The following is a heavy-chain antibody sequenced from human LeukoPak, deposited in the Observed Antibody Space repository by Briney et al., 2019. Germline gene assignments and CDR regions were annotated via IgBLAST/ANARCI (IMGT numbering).Heavy chain of an antibody. CDR2: MNWKGATT. CDR3: ARGGDLDRIDY. J-gene: IGHJ4*02. CDR1: GFTFDDYG. V-gene: IGHV3-20*04. D-gene: IGHD3-16*01. Sequence: GGSLRLSCAASGFTFDDYGMSWVRQAPGKGLEWVSGMNWKGATTGYVHSVKGRFTISRDNAKNSLYLQMNSLRAEDTAVYYCARGGDLDRIDYWGQGTLVTVSS.